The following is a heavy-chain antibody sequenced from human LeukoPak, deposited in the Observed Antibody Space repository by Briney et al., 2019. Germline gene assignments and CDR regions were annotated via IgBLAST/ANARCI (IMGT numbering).Heavy chain of an antibody. CDR3: TRTGYRSNWYVPN. D-gene: IGHD6-13*01. CDR2: IREDGSEK. V-gene: IGHV3-7*01. J-gene: IGHJ4*02. CDR1: GFTVTSNY. Sequence: PGGPLRLSCAASGFTVTSNYMSWVRQAPGKGLEWVTTIREDGSEKYYVDSVKGRFTISRDNAKDSLYLQMNSLRAEDTTVYYCTRTGYRSNWYVPNWGQGTLVTVSS.